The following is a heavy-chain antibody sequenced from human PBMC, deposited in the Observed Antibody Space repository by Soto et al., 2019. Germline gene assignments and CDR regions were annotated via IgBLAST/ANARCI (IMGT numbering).Heavy chain of an antibody. CDR3: ARDSTGWYGFDY. J-gene: IGHJ4*02. CDR1: GFSLNTRGVG. Sequence: QITLKESGPTLVKPTQTLTLTCTFSGFSLNTRGVGVGWIRQPPGKALEWLALIYWDDDKRYSPSLKSRLTITMDISKNQVILTMTNMDPVDTATYYCARDSTGWYGFDYWGQGTLVTVSS. D-gene: IGHD6-19*01. V-gene: IGHV2-5*02. CDR2: IYWDDDK.